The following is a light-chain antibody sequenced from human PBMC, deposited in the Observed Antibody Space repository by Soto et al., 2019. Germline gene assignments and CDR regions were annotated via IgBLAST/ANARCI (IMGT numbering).Light chain of an antibody. CDR3: QHYDSLPIT. Sequence: EIVLTQSPCSLYFSPGERATLSCRASQTLSSSHLAWYQQKPGQAPRLVIYGASTRATGIADRFSGSGSGTDFTLTISRLEPEDFAVFYCQHYDSLPITFGQGTRLEIK. CDR1: QTLSSSH. CDR2: GAS. J-gene: IGKJ5*01. V-gene: IGKV3-20*01.